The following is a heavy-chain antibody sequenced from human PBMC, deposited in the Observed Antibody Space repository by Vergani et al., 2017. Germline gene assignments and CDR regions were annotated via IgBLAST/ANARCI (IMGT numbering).Heavy chain of an antibody. CDR2: ISSSSSYI. Sequence: EVQLVESGGGLVQPGRSLRLSCGASGFTFSSYSMNWVRQAPGKGLEWVSSISSSSSYIYYADSVKGRFTISRDNAKNSLYLQMNSLRAEDTAVYYCASTTGGYSYGFPFDYWGQGTLVTVSS. V-gene: IGHV3-21*01. CDR3: ASTTGGYSYGFPFDY. D-gene: IGHD5-18*01. CDR1: GFTFSSYS. J-gene: IGHJ4*02.